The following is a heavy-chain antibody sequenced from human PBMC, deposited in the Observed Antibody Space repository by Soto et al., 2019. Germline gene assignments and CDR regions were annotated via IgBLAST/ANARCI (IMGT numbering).Heavy chain of an antibody. Sequence: KTSATXSLTGTFSVCSLNIGSYSWSWIRQPPGKGLDWIGYVYHTGRTSYNPSLKSRVSISMDTSKNQFSLNLDSVTAAETAVYFCQRDSPYFDPWGQGPLVTVYS. CDR3: QRDSPYFDP. CDR2: VYHTGRT. CDR1: VCSLNIGSYS. J-gene: IGHJ4*02. V-gene: IGHV4-61*01.